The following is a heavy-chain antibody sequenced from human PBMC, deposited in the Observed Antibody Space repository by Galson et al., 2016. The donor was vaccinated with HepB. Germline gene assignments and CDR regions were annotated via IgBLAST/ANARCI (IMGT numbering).Heavy chain of an antibody. CDR3: ARGYTNTWYVAGFDY. CDR1: GFTFGDYP. Sequence: SLRLSCAASGFTFGDYPMTWFRQAPGKGLEWVGFIRSKTSYGTAEYAASGEGRFTISRDDSKRIAYLQMDSPKPEDSAVYYCARGYTNTWYVAGFDYWGQGTLVTVSS. CDR2: IRSKTSYGTA. J-gene: IGHJ4*02. V-gene: IGHV3-49*03. D-gene: IGHD6-13*01.